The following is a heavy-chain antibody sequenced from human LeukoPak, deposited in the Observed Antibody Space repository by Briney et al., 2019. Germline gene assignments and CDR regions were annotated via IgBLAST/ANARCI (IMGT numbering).Heavy chain of an antibody. CDR3: ARDLSPITIFGVVPGGWFDP. CDR1: GFTFSSYS. V-gene: IGHV3-21*01. Sequence: GGSLRLSCAASGFTFSSYSMNRVRQAPGKGPEWVSSISSSSSYIYYADSVKGRFTISRDNAKNSLYLQMNSLRAEDTAVYYCARDLSPITIFGVVPGGWFDPWGQGTLVTVSS. D-gene: IGHD3-3*01. CDR2: ISSSSSYI. J-gene: IGHJ5*02.